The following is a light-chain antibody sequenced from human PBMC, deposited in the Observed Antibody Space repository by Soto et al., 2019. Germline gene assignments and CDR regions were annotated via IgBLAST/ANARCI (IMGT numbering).Light chain of an antibody. V-gene: IGKV3-20*01. Sequence: EIVLTQSPATLSLSPGERATLACRASQSVSNYLAWYQHKPGQAPGLLIYDASNRATGIPDMFSGSGSGTDFTLTIGRLDPEDFPVYYCQQYGSSGTFGQGTKVDIK. J-gene: IGKJ1*01. CDR2: DAS. CDR1: QSVSNY. CDR3: QQYGSSGT.